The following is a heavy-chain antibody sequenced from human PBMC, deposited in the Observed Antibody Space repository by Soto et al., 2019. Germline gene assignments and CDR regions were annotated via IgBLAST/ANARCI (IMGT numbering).Heavy chain of an antibody. J-gene: IGHJ4*02. CDR1: GYTFTSYG. CDR3: AREGPPSLN. D-gene: IGHD2-2*01. Sequence: QVQLVQSGAEVKKPGASVKVSCKASGYTFTSYGISWVLQAPGQGLEWMGWIRAYNGNTNYPQKLRGRVTMTTDTSTSTVYLELRSLRSDDTSVYYYAREGPPSLNLGQGTLVTVSS. V-gene: IGHV1-18*01. CDR2: IRAYNGNT.